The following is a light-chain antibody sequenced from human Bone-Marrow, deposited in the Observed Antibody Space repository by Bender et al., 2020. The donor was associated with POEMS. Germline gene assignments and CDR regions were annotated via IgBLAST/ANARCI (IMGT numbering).Light chain of an antibody. Sequence: ARITCVGNNIGSNSVHWYQQKSGQAPVLVVYDDGDRPSGIPERFSGSNSGSTATLTINRVEAGDEADYYCQVWDSYTDYVVFGGGTKLTVL. CDR2: DDG. J-gene: IGLJ3*02. V-gene: IGLV3-21*02. CDR1: NIGSNS. CDR3: QVWDSYTDYVV.